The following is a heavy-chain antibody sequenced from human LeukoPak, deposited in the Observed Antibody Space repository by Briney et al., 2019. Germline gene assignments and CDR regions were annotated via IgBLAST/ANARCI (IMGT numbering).Heavy chain of an antibody. Sequence: KPSETLSLTCTVSGGSISSYYWSWIRQPPGKGLEWIGYIYYSGSTNYNPSLKSRVTISVDTSKNQFSLKLSSVTAADTAVYYCARGTPAAIPFDYWGQGTLVTVSS. CDR1: GGSISSYY. CDR2: IYYSGST. D-gene: IGHD2-2*02. J-gene: IGHJ4*02. V-gene: IGHV4-59*01. CDR3: ARGTPAAIPFDY.